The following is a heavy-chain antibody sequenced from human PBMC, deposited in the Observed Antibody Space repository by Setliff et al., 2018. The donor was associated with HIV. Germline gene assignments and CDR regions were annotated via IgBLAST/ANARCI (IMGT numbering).Heavy chain of an antibody. CDR3: ATQSTIFGVVTIDY. D-gene: IGHD3-3*01. V-gene: IGHV1-18*01. CDR2: ISAYNGNT. CDR1: GYTFTSYG. J-gene: IGHJ4*02. Sequence: ASVKVSCKASGYTFTSYGISWVRQAPGQGLEWMGWISAYNGNTNYAQKFQGRVTMTRDTSISTAYMELSRLRSDDTAVYYCATQSTIFGVVTIDYWGQGTLVTVSS.